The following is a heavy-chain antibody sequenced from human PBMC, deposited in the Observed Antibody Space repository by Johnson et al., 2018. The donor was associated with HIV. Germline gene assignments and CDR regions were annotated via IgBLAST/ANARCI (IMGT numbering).Heavy chain of an antibody. Sequence: QLVESGGGGVQPGRSLRLLCAASGFTFSRYAMHWVRQAAGKGREWVAVSSYDGSNKYYADSVKGRFTISRDNSKNTIYLHMHSLEDEDTAVYYGARDRGGTRGAFDIWGQGTMVTVSS. CDR2: SSYDGSNK. CDR1: GFTFSRYA. D-gene: IGHD1-1*01. J-gene: IGHJ3*02. V-gene: IGHV3-30*04. CDR3: ARDRGGTRGAFDI.